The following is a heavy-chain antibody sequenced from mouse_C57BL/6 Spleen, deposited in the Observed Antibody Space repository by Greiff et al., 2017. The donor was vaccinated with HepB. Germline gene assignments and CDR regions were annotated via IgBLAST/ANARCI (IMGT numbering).Heavy chain of an antibody. V-gene: IGHV1-19*01. Sequence: VQLQQSGPVLVKPGASVKMSCKASGYTFTDYYMNWVKQSHGKSLEWIGVINPYNGGTSYNQKFKGKATLTVDKSSSTAYMELNSLTSEASAVYVCAREVATRYFDDWGTGTTVTVSS. CDR3: AREVATRYFDD. CDR2: INPYNGGT. J-gene: IGHJ1*03. D-gene: IGHD1-1*02. CDR1: GYTFTDYY.